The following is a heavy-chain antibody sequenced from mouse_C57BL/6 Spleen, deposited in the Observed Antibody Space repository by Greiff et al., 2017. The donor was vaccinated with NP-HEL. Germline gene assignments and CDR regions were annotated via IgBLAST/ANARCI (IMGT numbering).Heavy chain of an antibody. CDR3: ARDKEDYYFDY. CDR2: ISDGGSYT. Sequence: EVHLVESGGGLVKPGGSLKLSCAASGFTFSSYAMSWVRQTPEKRLEWVATISDGGSYTYYPDNVKGRFTISRDNAKNNLYLQMSHLKSEDTAMYYCARDKEDYYFDYWGQGTTLTVSS. CDR1: GFTFSSYA. V-gene: IGHV5-4*01. J-gene: IGHJ2*01.